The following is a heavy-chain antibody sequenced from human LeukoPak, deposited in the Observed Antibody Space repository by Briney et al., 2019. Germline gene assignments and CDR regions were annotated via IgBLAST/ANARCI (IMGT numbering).Heavy chain of an antibody. J-gene: IGHJ4*02. CDR1: VVSSSSYA. CDR2: IFGSGGST. CDR3: AKGSRYCSGGSCYPADY. Sequence: PGGALRLSSAASVVSSSSYAMSAGCAAPRGGVWWVSAIFGSGGSTYYADSVKGRFTISRDNSKNTLYLQMNSLRAEDTAVYYCAKGSRYCSGGSCYPADYWGQGTLVTVSS. D-gene: IGHD2-15*01. V-gene: IGHV3-23*01.